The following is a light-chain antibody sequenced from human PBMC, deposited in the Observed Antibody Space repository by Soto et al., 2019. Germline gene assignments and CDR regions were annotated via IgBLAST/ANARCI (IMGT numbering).Light chain of an antibody. CDR2: KAS. J-gene: IGKJ4*01. V-gene: IGKV1-5*03. Sequence: DMQMTQSPSTLSASVGDRVTITSRASQSISTWLAWYQQKPGKAPKLLIYKASSLEGGVPSRFSGSGSGTEFNITISSLQPDDFATYYCQQYNTYPLTFGGGTTVEIK. CDR3: QQYNTYPLT. CDR1: QSISTW.